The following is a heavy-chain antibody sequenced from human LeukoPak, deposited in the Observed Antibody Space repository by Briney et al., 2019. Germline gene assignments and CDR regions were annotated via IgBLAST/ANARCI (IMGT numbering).Heavy chain of an antibody. CDR2: ISYGGNNQ. J-gene: IGHJ3*02. V-gene: IGHV3-30-3*01. Sequence: PGGSLRLSCGASGFTFSRYAMNWVRHAPGQGLEWVAIISYGGNNQYYAESVKGRFTISRDNTKNTVYLQMNSLRPEDTAVYYCARTYSSYDAFDIWGQGTMVTVSS. CDR3: ARTYSSYDAFDI. CDR1: GFTFSRYA. D-gene: IGHD6-6*01.